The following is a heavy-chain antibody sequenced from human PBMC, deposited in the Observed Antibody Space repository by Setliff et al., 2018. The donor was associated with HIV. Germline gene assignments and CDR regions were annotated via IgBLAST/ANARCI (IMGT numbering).Heavy chain of an antibody. CDR2: ISAYSGNT. CDR3: ARVAWYYSFWSGLGDAFDI. J-gene: IGHJ3*02. D-gene: IGHD3-3*01. Sequence: GASVKVSCKASGYTFTSYGISWVRQAPGQGLEWLGWISAYSGNTNYAQKLQGRVTMTTETSTSTAYMELRSLRSDDTAVYYCARVAWYYSFWSGLGDAFDIWGQGTMVTVSS. CDR1: GYTFTSYG. V-gene: IGHV1-18*01.